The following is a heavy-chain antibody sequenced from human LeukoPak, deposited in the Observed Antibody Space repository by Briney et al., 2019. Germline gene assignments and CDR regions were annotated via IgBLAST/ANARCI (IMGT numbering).Heavy chain of an antibody. D-gene: IGHD3-3*01. Sequence: ASVKVSCKASGYTFTTYYIHWVRQAPGQGLEWMGVINPSGGSTSYAQKFQGGVTMTRDTSTSTAYMELSSLRSEDTAVYYCARDGPRTEWFRNWFDPWGQGTLVTVSS. J-gene: IGHJ5*02. V-gene: IGHV1-46*01. CDR3: ARDGPRTEWFRNWFDP. CDR1: GYTFTTYY. CDR2: INPSGGST.